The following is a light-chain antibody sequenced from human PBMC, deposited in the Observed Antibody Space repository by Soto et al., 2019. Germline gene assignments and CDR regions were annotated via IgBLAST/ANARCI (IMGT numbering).Light chain of an antibody. V-gene: IGKV1-39*01. CDR2: ATS. Sequence: DIQMTQSPSSLAASVGDRVTITCRASQIISSNLNWYQQKPGKGPNLLIYATSGLQSGVPSRFSGGGSGTDFTLTISNLQPEDFATYYCQQSDSTPYTFGQGTKVEMK. CDR1: QIISSN. CDR3: QQSDSTPYT. J-gene: IGKJ2*01.